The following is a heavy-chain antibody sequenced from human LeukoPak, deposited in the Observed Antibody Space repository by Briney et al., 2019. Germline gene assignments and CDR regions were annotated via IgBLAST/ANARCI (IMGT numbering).Heavy chain of an antibody. J-gene: IGHJ4*02. Sequence: SETLSLTCTVSGGSISNYYWSWIRQPPGKVLEWIGYIYYSGSTNYNPSLKSRLTISVDTPKNHFSLRLTSVTAADTAVYYCARHSETCSGGSCFLDYFDYWGQGTLVTVSS. CDR2: IYYSGST. CDR3: ARHSETCSGGSCFLDYFDY. V-gene: IGHV4-59*08. D-gene: IGHD2-15*01. CDR1: GGSISNYY.